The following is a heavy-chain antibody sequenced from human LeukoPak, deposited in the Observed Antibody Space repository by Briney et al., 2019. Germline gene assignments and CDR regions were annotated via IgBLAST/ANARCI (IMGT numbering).Heavy chain of an antibody. Sequence: GGSLRLSCAASGFTFSSYSMNWVRQAPGKGLEWVSSISSSSSYIYYADSVKGRFTISRDNAKNSLYLQMNSLRAEDTAVYYCARVNPALYGDFAFDYWGQGTLVTVSS. J-gene: IGHJ4*02. V-gene: IGHV3-21*01. CDR2: ISSSSSYI. D-gene: IGHD4-17*01. CDR3: ARVNPALYGDFAFDY. CDR1: GFTFSSYS.